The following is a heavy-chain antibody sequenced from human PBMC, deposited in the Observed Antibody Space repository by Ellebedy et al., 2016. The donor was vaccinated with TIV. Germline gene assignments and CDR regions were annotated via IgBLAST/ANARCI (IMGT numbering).Heavy chain of an antibody. V-gene: IGHV3-15*07. J-gene: IGHJ4*02. CDR3: TTDEEPGDGYKTD. CDR1: GFTFSNAW. Sequence: GESLKISCAASGFTFSNAWMNWVRQAPGKGLEWVGRIKSKTDGGTTDYAAPVKGRFTISRDDSKNTLYLQMNSLKTEDTAVYYCTTDEEPGDGYKTDWGQGTLVTVSS. CDR2: IKSKTDGGTT. D-gene: IGHD5-24*01.